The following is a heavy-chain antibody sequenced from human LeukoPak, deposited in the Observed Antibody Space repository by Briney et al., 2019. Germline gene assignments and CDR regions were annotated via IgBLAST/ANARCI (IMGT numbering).Heavy chain of an antibody. CDR1: GYSFTTYW. V-gene: IGHV5-51*01. J-gene: IGHJ6*02. CDR2: IYPGDSDT. CDR3: ARLRLGARVTEGSYGVDV. Sequence: GESLKISCKGSGYSFTTYWIAWVRQMAGKGLEWMGIIYPGDSDTRYSPSFQGQVTISADKSISTAYLQWSSLQASDSAMYYCARLRLGARVTEGSYGVDVWGQGTTVTVSS. D-gene: IGHD1-26*01.